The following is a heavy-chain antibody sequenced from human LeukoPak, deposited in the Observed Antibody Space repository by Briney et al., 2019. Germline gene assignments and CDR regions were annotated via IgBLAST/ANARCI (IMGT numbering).Heavy chain of an antibody. CDR1: GFTFSSYS. Sequence: PGGSLRLSCAASGFTFSSYSMNWVRQAPGQGLEWVATIKSDGSEKTYVDSVAGRFTISRDHAENSLYLQMNSLRAEDTAVYYCARHLNYYLDYWGQGTLVTVSS. D-gene: IGHD3-10*01. CDR3: ARHLNYYLDY. J-gene: IGHJ4*02. V-gene: IGHV3-7*01. CDR2: IKSDGSEK.